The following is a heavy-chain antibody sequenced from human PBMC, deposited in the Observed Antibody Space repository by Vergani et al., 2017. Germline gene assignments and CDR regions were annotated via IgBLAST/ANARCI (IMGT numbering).Heavy chain of an antibody. CDR3: ARGVLWFGELGDV. J-gene: IGHJ6*02. Sequence: QVQLQQWGAGLLKPSETLSLNCAVYGGSFSGYYWSWIRQPPGKGLEWIGEINHSGSTNYNPSLKSRVTISVDTSKNQFSLKLSSVTAADTAVYYCARGVLWFGELGDVWGQGTTVTVSS. D-gene: IGHD3-10*01. CDR2: INHSGST. V-gene: IGHV4-34*01. CDR1: GGSFSGYY.